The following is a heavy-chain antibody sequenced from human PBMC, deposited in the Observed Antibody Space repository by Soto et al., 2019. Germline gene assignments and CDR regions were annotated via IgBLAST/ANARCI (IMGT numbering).Heavy chain of an antibody. CDR3: AKGFIRDCGGDCTVDT. J-gene: IGHJ5*02. CDR1: GFTFSSYT. D-gene: IGHD2-21*02. Sequence: EVQLLESGGGLVQPGGSLKLSCAASGFTFSSYTMSWVRQAPGKGLEWVSGISATGGSTYDADSVKGRFTFSRDNSKNTLYLQMDSLRAEDTAVYYCAKGFIRDCGGDCTVDTWGQGTLVTVSS. CDR2: ISATGGST. V-gene: IGHV3-23*01.